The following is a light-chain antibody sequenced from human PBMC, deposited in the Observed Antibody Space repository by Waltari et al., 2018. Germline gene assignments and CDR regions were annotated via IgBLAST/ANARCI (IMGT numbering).Light chain of an antibody. J-gene: IGLJ3*02. Sequence: QSALTQPASVSGSPGQPITISCTGTSSYNLVSWYQQYPGEAPKVVIFEDTKRPSGVSNRVSASKSGNTASRTISGLQAEDEADYYCCSHTGSNTWVFGGGTKVTVL. CDR2: EDT. CDR1: SSYNL. V-gene: IGLV2-23*01. CDR3: CSHTGSNTWV.